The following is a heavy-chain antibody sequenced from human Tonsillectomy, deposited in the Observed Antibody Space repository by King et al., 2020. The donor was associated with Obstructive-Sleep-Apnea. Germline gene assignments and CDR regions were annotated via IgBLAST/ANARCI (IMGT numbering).Heavy chain of an antibody. Sequence: VQLVESGGGVVQPGRSLRLSCAASGFTFSSYGMHWVRQAPGKGREWVAVIWYDGSNKYYADSVKGRFTMSRDNSKNTLYLQMNSLRAEDTAVYYCAKGNVVVTAIPDYWGQGTLVTVSS. J-gene: IGHJ4*02. CDR2: IWYDGSNK. CDR1: GFTFSSYG. V-gene: IGHV3-33*06. D-gene: IGHD2-21*02. CDR3: AKGNVVVTAIPDY.